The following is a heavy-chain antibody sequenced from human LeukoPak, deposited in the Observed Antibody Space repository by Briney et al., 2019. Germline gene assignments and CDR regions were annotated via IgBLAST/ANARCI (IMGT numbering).Heavy chain of an antibody. V-gene: IGHV3-9*01. CDR3: AKSATVVLDAFDI. CDR2: ISWNSGSI. Sequence: GGSLRLSCAASGFTFDDYAMHWVRQAPGKGLEWVSDISWNSGSIGYADSVKGRFTISRDNAKNSLYLQMNSLRAEDTALYYCAKSATVVLDAFDIWGQGTMVTVSS. J-gene: IGHJ3*02. D-gene: IGHD4-17*01. CDR1: GFTFDDYA.